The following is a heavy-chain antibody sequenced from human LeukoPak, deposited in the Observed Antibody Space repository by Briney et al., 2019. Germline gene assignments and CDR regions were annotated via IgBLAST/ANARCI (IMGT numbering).Heavy chain of an antibody. CDR2: IIPIFGTA. CDR1: GGTFSSYG. CDR3: ARAPLPGYSSSWYGSVY. J-gene: IGHJ4*02. Sequence: SVKVSCKASGGTFSSYGISWVRQAPGQGLEWMGRIIPIFGTANYAQKFQGRVTITTDESTSTAYMELSSLRSEDTAVYYCARAPLPGYSSSWYGSVYWGQGTLVTVSS. D-gene: IGHD6-13*01. V-gene: IGHV1-69*05.